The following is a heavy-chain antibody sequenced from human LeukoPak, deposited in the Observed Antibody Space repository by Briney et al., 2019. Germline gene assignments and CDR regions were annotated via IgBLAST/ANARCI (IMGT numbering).Heavy chain of an antibody. CDR3: ARDLSVGSKPDLGFDY. V-gene: IGHV3-21*01. D-gene: IGHD1-26*01. Sequence: GGSLRLSCAASGFTFSSYNMNWVRQAPGKGLEWVSSISSSSRYIYYTDSVKGRFTISRDNAKNSLYLQMNSLRAEDTAVYYCARDLSVGSKPDLGFDYWGQGTLVTVSS. CDR2: ISSSSRYI. CDR1: GFTFSSYN. J-gene: IGHJ4*02.